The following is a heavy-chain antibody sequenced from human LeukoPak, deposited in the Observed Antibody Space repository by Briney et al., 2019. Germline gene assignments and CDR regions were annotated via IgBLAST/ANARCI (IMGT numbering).Heavy chain of an antibody. CDR2: IKSKTDGGTT. D-gene: IGHD2-2*01. Sequence: GGSLRLSCVASGFTFSNAWMSWVRQAPGKGLEWVGRIKSKTDGGTTDYAAPVKGRFTISRDDSKNTLYLQMNSLKTEDTAVYYCTTGICSSTSCYDAFDIWGQGTMVTVSS. J-gene: IGHJ3*02. CDR1: GFTFSNAW. V-gene: IGHV3-15*01. CDR3: TTGICSSTSCYDAFDI.